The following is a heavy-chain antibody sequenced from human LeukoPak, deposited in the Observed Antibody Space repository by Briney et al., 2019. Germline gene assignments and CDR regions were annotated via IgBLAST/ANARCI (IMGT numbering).Heavy chain of an antibody. CDR1: GGSFSGYY. CDR3: ARVSGTSALFFDY. D-gene: IGHD6-13*01. CDR2: TNHSGST. Sequence: SETLSLTCAVYGGSFSGYYWSWIRQPPGKGLEWIGETNHSGSTNYNPSLKSRVTISVDTSKNQFSLKLSSVTAADTAVYYCARVSGTSALFFDYWGQGTLVTVSS. J-gene: IGHJ4*02. V-gene: IGHV4-34*01.